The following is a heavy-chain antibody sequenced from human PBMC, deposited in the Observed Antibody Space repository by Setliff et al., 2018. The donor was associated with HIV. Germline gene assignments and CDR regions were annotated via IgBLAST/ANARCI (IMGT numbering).Heavy chain of an antibody. J-gene: IGHJ4*02. CDR3: ARDPPGSGFHLDY. D-gene: IGHD5-12*01. V-gene: IGHV3-30*04. CDR1: GFTFGSYA. Sequence: PGGSLRLSCAASGFTFGSYAMHWVRQAPGRGLEWVAAISYDGSDKFYADSVKGRFTISRDNSKNTMYLQMNTLRVEDTAVYYCARDPPGSGFHLDYWGQGTPVTVSS. CDR2: ISYDGSDK.